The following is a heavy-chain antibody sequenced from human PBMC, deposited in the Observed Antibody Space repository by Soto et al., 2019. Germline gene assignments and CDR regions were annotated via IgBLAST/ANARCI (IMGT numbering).Heavy chain of an antibody. CDR1: GGTFRTSA. V-gene: IGHV1-69*12. CDR3: ARDKDRQQLGGNYYYIMDV. D-gene: IGHD3-3*02. J-gene: IGHJ6*01. CDR2: IMPVFPTP. Sequence: VQLVQSGAEVKKPGLSVKVSCKTSGGTFRTSAISWVRQAPGQGLEWMGGIMPVFPTPDYAQKFQGRVTITADESTGTAYMELSSLRSEDTAVYYCARDKDRQQLGGNYYYIMDVWGQGTTVTVSS.